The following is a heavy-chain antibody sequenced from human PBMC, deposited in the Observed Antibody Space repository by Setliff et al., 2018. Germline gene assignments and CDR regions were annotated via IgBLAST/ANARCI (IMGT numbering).Heavy chain of an antibody. J-gene: IGHJ4*02. CDR1: GYSISSGYY. Sequence: SETLSLTCAVSGYSISSGYYWGWIRQPPGKGLEWIGSIYHSGSTYYNPSLKSRVTISVDTSKNQFSLKLSSVTAADTAVYYCARGQGYDFWSGYLPSTYYFDYWGQGTLVTVS. D-gene: IGHD3-3*01. CDR3: ARGQGYDFWSGYLPSTYYFDY. CDR2: IYHSGST. V-gene: IGHV4-38-2*01.